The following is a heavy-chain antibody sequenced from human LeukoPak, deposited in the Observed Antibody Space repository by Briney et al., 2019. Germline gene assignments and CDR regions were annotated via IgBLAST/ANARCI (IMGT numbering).Heavy chain of an antibody. Sequence: GRSQRLSCAASGFTFTSYGMHWVRQAPGKGLEWVAVIWYDGSNQYYADSVKGRFTISRDDSKNTLYLQMNSLRAEDTAVYYCARDGYNVAFDIWGQGRMVTVSS. D-gene: IGHD1-14*01. V-gene: IGHV3-33*01. CDR1: GFTFTSYG. J-gene: IGHJ3*02. CDR3: ARDGYNVAFDI. CDR2: IWYDGSNQ.